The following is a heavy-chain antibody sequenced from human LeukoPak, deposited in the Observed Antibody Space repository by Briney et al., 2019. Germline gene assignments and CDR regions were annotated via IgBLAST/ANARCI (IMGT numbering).Heavy chain of an antibody. Sequence: GESLQISCKSSGYSFTSYWIGWVRQMPGKGLEWMGIIYPGDSDTRYSPSFQGQVTISADKSISTAYLQWSSLKASDTAMYYCARHGDPTTVTTWYFDLWGRGTLVTVSS. CDR1: GYSFTSYW. V-gene: IGHV5-51*01. J-gene: IGHJ2*01. D-gene: IGHD4-11*01. CDR3: ARHGDPTTVTTWYFDL. CDR2: IYPGDSDT.